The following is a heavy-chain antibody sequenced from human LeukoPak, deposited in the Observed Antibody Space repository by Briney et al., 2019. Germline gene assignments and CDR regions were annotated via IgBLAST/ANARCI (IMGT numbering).Heavy chain of an antibody. CDR1: GFTFSSYA. CDR2: ISYDGSNK. V-gene: IGHV3-30*04. J-gene: IGHJ4*02. CDR3: AIVTAVAETY. D-gene: IGHD6-19*01. Sequence: GSLRLSCAASGFTFSSYAMHWVRQAPGKGLEWVAVISYDGSNKYYADSVKGRFTISRDNSKNTLYLQMNSLRAEDTAVYYCAIVTAVAETYWGQGTLVTVSS.